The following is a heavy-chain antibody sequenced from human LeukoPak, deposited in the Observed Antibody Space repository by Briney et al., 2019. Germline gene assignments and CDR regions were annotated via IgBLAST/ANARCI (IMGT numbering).Heavy chain of an antibody. CDR1: GFTFSSYA. CDR2: ISYDGSNK. Sequence: GGSLRLSCAASGFTFSSYAMHWVRQAPGKGLEWEAVISYDGSNKYYADSVKGRFTISRDNSKNTLYLQMNSLRAEDTAVYYCARDRLYCSGGSCYPIFDYWGQGTLVTVSS. J-gene: IGHJ4*02. V-gene: IGHV3-30-3*01. CDR3: ARDRLYCSGGSCYPIFDY. D-gene: IGHD2-15*01.